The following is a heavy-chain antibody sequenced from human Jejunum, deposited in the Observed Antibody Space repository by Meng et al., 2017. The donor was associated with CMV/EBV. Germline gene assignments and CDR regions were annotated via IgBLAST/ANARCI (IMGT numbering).Heavy chain of an antibody. J-gene: IGHJ1*01. CDR2: IVPIFSTT. Sequence: QVQLVQAGAELKKPGSSVKVSCKASGDIFNNYGFTWVRQAPGQGLEWMGGIVPIFSTTNYAQKFQGRVTITADESTSTAYMELSSLTSEDTAVYYCVRPLVWNWGQGTLVTASS. CDR1: GDIFNNYG. D-gene: IGHD2-8*01. V-gene: IGHV1-69*12. CDR3: VRPLVWN.